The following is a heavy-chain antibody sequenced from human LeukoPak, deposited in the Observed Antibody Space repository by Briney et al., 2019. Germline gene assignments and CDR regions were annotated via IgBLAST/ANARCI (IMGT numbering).Heavy chain of an antibody. V-gene: IGHV3-53*01. Sequence: GGSLRLSCAVSGSTVSSNYMSWVRQAPGKGLEWVSVIYAGGSTFYADSVKGRFTISRDNSKNTLFLQMSSLRAEDTAVYYCARAPAIYASGSFFNVWGQGTLVTVSS. D-gene: IGHD3-10*01. J-gene: IGHJ4*02. CDR3: ARAPAIYASGSFFNV. CDR2: IYAGGST. CDR1: GSTVSSNY.